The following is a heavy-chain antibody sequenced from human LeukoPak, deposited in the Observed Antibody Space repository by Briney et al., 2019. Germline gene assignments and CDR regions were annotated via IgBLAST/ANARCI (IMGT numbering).Heavy chain of an antibody. Sequence: GGSLRLSCAASGFTFSSYSIHWVRQAPGKGLEWMAVISYDGSNKYYAHSVKGRFTISRDNSKNTLYLQMNSLRAEDTAVYYCARGRGSHVMYWYFDLWGRGTLVTVSS. CDR1: GFTFSSYS. D-gene: IGHD5-12*01. V-gene: IGHV3-30-3*01. J-gene: IGHJ2*01. CDR3: ARGRGSHVMYWYFDL. CDR2: ISYDGSNK.